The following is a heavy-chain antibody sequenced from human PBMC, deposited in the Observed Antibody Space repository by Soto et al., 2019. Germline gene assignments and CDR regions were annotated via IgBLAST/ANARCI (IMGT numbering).Heavy chain of an antibody. CDR1: GGSISSYY. D-gene: IGHD3-10*01. V-gene: IGHV4-59*08. J-gene: IGHJ4*01. CDR3: ARRRSSGEPYYFDY. CDR2: MYYYGST. Sequence: SETLSLTCPVSGGSISSYYWSWIRQPPGKGLEWIGYMYYYGSTNYNPSLKSRVTISVDTSNNQSSLKLSSVTAADTAVYYCARRRSSGEPYYFDYWGQEPRSPSPQ.